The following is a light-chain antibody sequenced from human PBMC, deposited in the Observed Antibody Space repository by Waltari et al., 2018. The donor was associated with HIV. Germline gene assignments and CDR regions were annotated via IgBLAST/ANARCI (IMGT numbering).Light chain of an antibody. CDR3: QQYGSSPYT. CDR1: QSVSSSY. CDR2: DAS. Sequence: ELVLTPSPGTLSLSPGERATLSCRASQSVSSSYLAWYQQKPGQTPRLLIYDASNRATGIPDRFSGSGSGTDFTLTISRLEPEDFAVYSCQQYGSSPYTFGQGTKLEIK. J-gene: IGKJ2*01. V-gene: IGKV3-20*01.